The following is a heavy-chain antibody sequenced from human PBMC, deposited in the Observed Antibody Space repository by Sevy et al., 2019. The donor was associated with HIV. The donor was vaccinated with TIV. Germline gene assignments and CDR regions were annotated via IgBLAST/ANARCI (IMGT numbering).Heavy chain of an antibody. CDR2: IYYSGST. J-gene: IGHJ4*02. V-gene: IGHV4-59*01. Sequence: SETLSLTCTVSGGSISSYYWSWIRQPPGKGLEWIGYIYYSGSTNYNPSLRSRVTISVDTSKNQFSLKLSSVTAADTAGDYCARSGDWNDDFDYWGQGTLVTVSS. D-gene: IGHD1-1*01. CDR3: ARSGDWNDDFDY. CDR1: GGSISSYY.